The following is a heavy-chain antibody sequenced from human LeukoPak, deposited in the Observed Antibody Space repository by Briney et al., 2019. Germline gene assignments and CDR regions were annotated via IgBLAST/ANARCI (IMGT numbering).Heavy chain of an antibody. CDR2: ISSSGSTI. CDR3: ARDPYSGAYGDSYYYYMDV. CDR1: GFSFPYG. J-gene: IGHJ6*03. Sequence: GGSLGLSCEASGFSFPYGMSWVRQAPGKGLEWVSYISSSGSTIYYADSVRGRFTISRDDAKNSLYLQMNSLRSDDTAVYYCARDPYSGAYGDSYYYYMDVWGKGTTVTISS. V-gene: IGHV3-48*03. D-gene: IGHD1-26*01.